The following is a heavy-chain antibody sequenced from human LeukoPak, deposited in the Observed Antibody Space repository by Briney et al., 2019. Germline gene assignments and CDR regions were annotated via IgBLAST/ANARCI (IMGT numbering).Heavy chain of an antibody. CDR1: GFNLCAYW. CDR3: WTDGGHCNSITCPGDF. CDR2: IKEDGGTN. V-gene: IGHV3-7*04. J-gene: IGHJ4*02. D-gene: IGHD2/OR15-2a*01. Sequence: GGSLRLSCAASGFNLCAYWMSWVPPAPGKGREWVANIKEDGGTNFCEASVKSRCIITSENDNSSLHQQMISLRIEDTATDYCWTDGGHCNSITCPGDFWGQGTLVTVSP.